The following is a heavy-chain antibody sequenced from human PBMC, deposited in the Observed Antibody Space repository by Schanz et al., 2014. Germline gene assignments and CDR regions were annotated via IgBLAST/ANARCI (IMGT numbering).Heavy chain of an antibody. J-gene: IGHJ4*02. CDR1: GGTFSSFG. V-gene: IGHV1-69*04. CDR3: ARDRLECGAECYSVEVFEI. D-gene: IGHD2-21*01. CDR2: IIPSLGLA. Sequence: VQLEQSGAEVKKPGSSVKVSYKASGGTFSSFGINWVRQAPGQGLEWMGRIIPSLGLAKYEQKFQDKVTITADTSTTTAYMELSGLRSEDTAVYYCARDRLECGAECYSVEVFEIWGQGTLXIVSS.